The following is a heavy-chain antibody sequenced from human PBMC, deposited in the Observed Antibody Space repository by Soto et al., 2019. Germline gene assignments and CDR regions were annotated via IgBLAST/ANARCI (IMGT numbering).Heavy chain of an antibody. CDR3: ARTAPCTSHSCYSGWLDT. CDR1: GGSISSSPYY. D-gene: IGHD2-2*01. CDR2: IFYSGST. J-gene: IGHJ5*02. Sequence: SETLSLTCTVSGGSISSSPYYWGWVRQPPGKGLEYIASIFYSGSTYYNPSLKSRVTISVDMSKNQFSLKLSSVTAADTAVYYCARTAPCTSHSCYSGWLDTWGQGTLVTVSS. V-gene: IGHV4-39*01.